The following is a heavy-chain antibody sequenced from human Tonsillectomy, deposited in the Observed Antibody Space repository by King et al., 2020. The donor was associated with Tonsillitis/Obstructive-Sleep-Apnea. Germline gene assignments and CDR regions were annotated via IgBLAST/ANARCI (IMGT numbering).Heavy chain of an antibody. D-gene: IGHD2/OR15-2a*01. CDR1: GYTFTGYY. Sequence: QLVQSGAEVKKPGASVKVSCKASGYTFTGYYMHWVRQAPGQGLEWMGWINPNSGATNYAQKFRGRVTMTRDTSISTAYMELTWLRSDDTAVYYCAKEGNTWFDPWGQGTLVTVSS. CDR3: AKEGNTWFDP. V-gene: IGHV1-2*02. CDR2: INPNSGAT. J-gene: IGHJ5*02.